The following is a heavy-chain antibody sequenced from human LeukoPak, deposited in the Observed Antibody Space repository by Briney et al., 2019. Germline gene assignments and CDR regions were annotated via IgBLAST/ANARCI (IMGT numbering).Heavy chain of an antibody. CDR2: IYPGDSDT. CDR1: AYRFTSYW. CDR3: ARGERFDY. Sequence: VESLKISCKGSAYRFTSYWIGWVRQMPGKGLEWMGIIYPGDSDTRYSQSFKGQVTISADKSISTAYLQWSSLKASDTAMYYCARGERFDYWGQGTLVSVSS. J-gene: IGHJ4*02. V-gene: IGHV5-51*01. D-gene: IGHD1-1*01.